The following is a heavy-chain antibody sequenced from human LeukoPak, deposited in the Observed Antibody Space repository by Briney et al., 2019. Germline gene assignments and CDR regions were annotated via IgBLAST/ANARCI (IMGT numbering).Heavy chain of an antibody. D-gene: IGHD3-3*01. CDR2: IYHSGST. CDR3: ARDLGRITIFGVAPYAFDI. V-gene: IGHV4-4*02. Sequence: PSETLSLTCAVSGGSISSSNWWSWVRQPPGKGLEWIGEIYHSGSTNYNPSLKSRVTISVDKSKNQFSLKLSSVTAADTAVYYCARDLGRITIFGVAPYAFDIWGQGTMVTVSS. J-gene: IGHJ3*02. CDR1: GGSISSSNW.